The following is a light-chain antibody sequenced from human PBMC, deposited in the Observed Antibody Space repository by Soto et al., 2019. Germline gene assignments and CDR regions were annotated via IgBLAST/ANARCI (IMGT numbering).Light chain of an antibody. CDR1: QSVSSTY. Sequence: EIVLTQSPGTLSLPPGERATLSCRASQSVSSTYLAWYQQKPGQAPRLLIYGASSRATGIPDRFSGSGSGTDFTLTISRLEPEDFAAYYCQQYGSSPLTFGGGTKVAIK. CDR2: GAS. V-gene: IGKV3-20*01. J-gene: IGKJ4*01. CDR3: QQYGSSPLT.